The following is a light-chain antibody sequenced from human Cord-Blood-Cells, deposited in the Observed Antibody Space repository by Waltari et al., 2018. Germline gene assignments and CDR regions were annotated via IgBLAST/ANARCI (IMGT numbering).Light chain of an antibody. Sequence: DIQMTQSPSSLSASVGDRVTITCQARQDISNYLNWYQQRPGKAPKLLIDDASNLETGVPSGFSGSGSGTDFTFTISSLQPEDIATYYCQQYDNLPFTFGPGTKVDIK. V-gene: IGKV1-33*01. J-gene: IGKJ3*01. CDR2: DAS. CDR1: QDISNY. CDR3: QQYDNLPFT.